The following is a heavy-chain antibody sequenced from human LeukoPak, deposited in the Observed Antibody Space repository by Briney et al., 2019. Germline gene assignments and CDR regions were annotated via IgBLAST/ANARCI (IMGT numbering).Heavy chain of an antibody. V-gene: IGHV3-49*04. CDR3: TRDQTPYY. CDR2: IRSKVYGGTP. Sequence: PGGSLRLSCVASGFTFRSYWMNWVRQAPGKGLEWVGFIRSKVYGGTPEYAASVKGRFTISRDDSKGIAYLQMNNLKTEDTAVYYCTRDQTPYYWGQGTLVTVSS. J-gene: IGHJ4*02. CDR1: GFTFRSYW.